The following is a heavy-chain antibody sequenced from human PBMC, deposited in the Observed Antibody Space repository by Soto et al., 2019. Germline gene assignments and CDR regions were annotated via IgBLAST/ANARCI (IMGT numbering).Heavy chain of an antibody. D-gene: IGHD3-22*01. J-gene: IGHJ4*02. CDR1: GGSISSYY. V-gene: IGHV4-4*07. CDR3: ARLSSIDSSGYYLDY. Sequence: KASETLSLTCTVSGGSISSYYWSWIRQPAGKGLEWIGRIYTSGSTNYNPSLKSRVTMSVDTSKNQFSLKLSSVTAADTAVYYCARLSSIDSSGYYLDYWGQGTLVTVSS. CDR2: IYTSGST.